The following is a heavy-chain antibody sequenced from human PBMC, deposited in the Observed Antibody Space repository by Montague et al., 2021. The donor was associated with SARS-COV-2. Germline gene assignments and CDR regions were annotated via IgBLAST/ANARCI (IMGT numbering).Heavy chain of an antibody. V-gene: IGHV4-34*01. J-gene: IGHJ4*02. Sequence: SETLSLTCAVYGGSFTAHSWSWIRQSPGKGLVLIGEINHRGSTTYMSSLKSRVTMSVDTSKNQFSLKMSSATAADTAIYYCASGGLAGGNYDIWSFCYTSPLDYWGQGTQVTVSS. D-gene: IGHD3-3*01. CDR2: INHRGST. CDR1: GGSFTAHS. CDR3: ASGGLAGGNYDIWSFCYTSPLDY.